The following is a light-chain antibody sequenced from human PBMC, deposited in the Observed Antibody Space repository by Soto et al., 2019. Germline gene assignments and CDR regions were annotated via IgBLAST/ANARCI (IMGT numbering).Light chain of an antibody. CDR2: AAS. CDR1: QSISTY. CDR3: QQSYSPPRT. Sequence: DIQMTQSPSSLSASVGDRVTITCRASQSISTYLNWYQQNPGKAPKLLIYAASSLQSGVPSKFSGSGSGTDFTLIISSLQPEDFATYYGQQSYSPPRTFGQGTKVEMK. J-gene: IGKJ1*01. V-gene: IGKV1-39*01.